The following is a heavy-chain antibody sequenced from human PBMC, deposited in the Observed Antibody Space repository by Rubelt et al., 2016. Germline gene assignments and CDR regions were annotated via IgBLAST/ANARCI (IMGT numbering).Heavy chain of an antibody. CDR1: GGSISSGGYS. D-gene: IGHD4-17*01. CDR3: ARHPTAYGDYWFDP. J-gene: IGHJ5*02. V-gene: IGHV4-30-2*01. Sequence: QLQLQESGSGLVKPSQTLSLTCAVSGGSISSGGYSWSWIRQPPGKVLEWIGYILHSGSTNYNPSLKSRVTISVDTSKNQFSLKLSSVTAADTAVYYCARHPTAYGDYWFDPWGQGALVTVSS. CDR2: ILHSGST.